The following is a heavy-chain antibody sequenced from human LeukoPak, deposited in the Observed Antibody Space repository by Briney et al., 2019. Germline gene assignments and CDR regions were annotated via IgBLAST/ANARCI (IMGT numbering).Heavy chain of an antibody. CDR1: GFTFSSYA. D-gene: IGHD6-19*01. Sequence: GGSLRLSCAASGFTFSSYAMSWVRQAPGKGLEWVSAISGSGGSTYYADSVKGRFTISRDNSKNTLYLQMNSLRAEDTAVYYCAKFPRNGWKINWFDPWGQGTLVTVSS. J-gene: IGHJ5*02. CDR2: ISGSGGST. CDR3: AKFPRNGWKINWFDP. V-gene: IGHV3-23*01.